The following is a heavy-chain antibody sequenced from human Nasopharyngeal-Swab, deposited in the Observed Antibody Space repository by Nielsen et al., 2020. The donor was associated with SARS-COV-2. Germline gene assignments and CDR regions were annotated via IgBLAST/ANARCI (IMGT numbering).Heavy chain of an antibody. CDR2: ISYSGTT. V-gene: IGHV4-59*08. Sequence: SETLSLTCTVSGGSISSYYWSWIRQPPGKGLEWIGYISYSGTTEYNPSLKSRVIILVDTSKNQFSLQLSSVTAADTAVYYCARGQLWFDFWGQGTLVTVSS. D-gene: IGHD1-1*01. J-gene: IGHJ5*01. CDR1: GGSISSYY. CDR3: ARGQLWFDF.